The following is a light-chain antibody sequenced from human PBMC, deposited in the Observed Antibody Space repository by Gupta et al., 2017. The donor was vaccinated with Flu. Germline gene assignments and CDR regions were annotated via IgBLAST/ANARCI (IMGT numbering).Light chain of an antibody. CDR1: QNIDTW. Sequence: DIQMTQSPSTLSASLGGRVTITCRTSQNIDTWLAWYQQKPGKAPNLLIFTASTLHTGVPSRFTGSGSETEFTLTISSLQPDDSATYYCQQYKRLPYTFGQGTKLEIK. V-gene: IGKV1-5*03. J-gene: IGKJ2*01. CDR3: QQYKRLPYT. CDR2: TAS.